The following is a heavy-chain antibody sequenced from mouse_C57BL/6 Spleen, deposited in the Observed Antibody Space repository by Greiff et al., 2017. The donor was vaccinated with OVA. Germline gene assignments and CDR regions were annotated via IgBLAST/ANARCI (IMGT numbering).Heavy chain of an antibody. CDR3: ARDNRDYSNYFVY. Sequence: EVQVVESGGGLVKPGGSLKLSCAASGFTFSSYAMSWVRQTPEKRLEWVATISDGGSYTYYPDNVKGRFTISRANAKNNLYLQMSHLKSEDTAMYYCARDNRDYSNYFVYWGQGTTLTVAS. CDR2: ISDGGSYT. D-gene: IGHD2-5*01. V-gene: IGHV5-4*01. CDR1: GFTFSSYA. J-gene: IGHJ2*01.